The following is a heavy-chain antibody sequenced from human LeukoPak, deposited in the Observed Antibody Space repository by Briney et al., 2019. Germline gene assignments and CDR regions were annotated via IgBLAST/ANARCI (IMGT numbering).Heavy chain of an antibody. J-gene: IGHJ4*02. CDR2: ISYDGSNK. V-gene: IGHV3-30*04. Sequence: GGSLRLSCAASGFTFSSYAMHWVRQAPGKGLEWVAVISYDGSNKYYADSVKGRFTISRDNAKNTLYLQVNNLRAEDTAVYYCARGPNSNWSGLDFWGQGTLLTVSS. CDR1: GFTFSSYA. CDR3: ARGPNSNWSGLDF. D-gene: IGHD6-6*01.